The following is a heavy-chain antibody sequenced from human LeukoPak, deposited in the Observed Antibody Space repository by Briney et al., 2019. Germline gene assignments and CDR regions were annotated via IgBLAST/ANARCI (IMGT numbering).Heavy chain of an antibody. V-gene: IGHV5-51*01. CDR3: ARRDYFNYAWFDP. J-gene: IGHJ5*02. CDR1: GYNFSTYW. CDR2: IYPGDSDT. D-gene: IGHD4-11*01. Sequence: GESLKISCKGPGYNFSTYWIAWVRQMPGKGLEWMGIIYPGDSDTRYSPSFRGQVTISADKSISTAFLQWNSLRASDTAMYYCARRDYFNYAWFDPWGQGTLVTVSS.